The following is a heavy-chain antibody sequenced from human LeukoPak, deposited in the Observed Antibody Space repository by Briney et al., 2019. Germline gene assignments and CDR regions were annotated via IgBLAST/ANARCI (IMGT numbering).Heavy chain of an antibody. J-gene: IGHJ3*02. D-gene: IGHD1-26*01. CDR1: GFTFSSYG. CDR2: IRYDGSNK. CDR3: AKTLRELSGGAFDI. Sequence: GGSLRLSCAASGFTFSSYGMHWVRQAPGKGLEWVAFIRYDGSNKYYADSVKGRFTISRDNSKNTLYLQMNSLRAEDTAIYYCAKTLRELSGGAFDIWGQGTMVTVSS. V-gene: IGHV3-30*02.